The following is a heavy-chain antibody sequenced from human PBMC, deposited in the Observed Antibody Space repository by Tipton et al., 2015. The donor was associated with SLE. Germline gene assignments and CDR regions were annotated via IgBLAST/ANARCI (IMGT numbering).Heavy chain of an antibody. CDR2: IYYSGST. J-gene: IGHJ3*02. Sequence: TLSLTCTVSGGSIRSSSYYWGWIRQPPGKGLEWIGSIYYSGSTYYNPSLKSRVTISVDTSKNQFSLKLSSVTAADTAVYYCARGKGNAFDIWGQGTMVTVSS. CDR3: ARGKGNAFDI. V-gene: IGHV4-39*07. CDR1: GGSIRSSSYY.